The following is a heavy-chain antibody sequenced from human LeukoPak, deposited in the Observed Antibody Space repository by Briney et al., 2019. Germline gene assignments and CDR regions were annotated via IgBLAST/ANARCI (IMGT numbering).Heavy chain of an antibody. CDR1: RFTFRDYS. V-gene: IGHV3-15*01. CDR3: TTPLTTKGYYYYYMDV. Sequence: GGSLRLSCAASRFTFRDYSMNWVRQAPGKGLEWVGRIKSKTDGGTTDYAAPVKGRFTISRDDSKNTLYLQMNSLKTEDTAVYYCTTPLTTKGYYYYYMDVWGKGTTVTVSS. D-gene: IGHD4-11*01. CDR2: IKSKTDGGTT. J-gene: IGHJ6*03.